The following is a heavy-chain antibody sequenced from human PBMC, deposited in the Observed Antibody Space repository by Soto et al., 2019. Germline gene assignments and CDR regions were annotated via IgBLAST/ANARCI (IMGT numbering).Heavy chain of an antibody. D-gene: IGHD3-3*01. J-gene: IGHJ6*02. Sequence: ASVKVSCKASGYTFTSYAMHWVRPAPGQRLEWMGWLNAGTGNTKYSQKFQGRVTITSDTSAGTADMELSSLRSEDTAVYYCSRGPITIFGVVLYYYYGMDVWGQGTTVTVSS. CDR3: SRGPITIFGVVLYYYYGMDV. CDR1: GYTFTSYA. V-gene: IGHV1-3*01. CDR2: LNAGTGNT.